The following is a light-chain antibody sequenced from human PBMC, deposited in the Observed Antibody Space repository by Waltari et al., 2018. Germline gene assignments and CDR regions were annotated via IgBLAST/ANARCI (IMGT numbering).Light chain of an antibody. CDR3: ASYVNSFALV. J-gene: IGLJ2*01. CDR1: PSDIGASDL. V-gene: IGLV2-14*01. CDR2: EVK. Sequence: HSALTQPASVSGSPGQSISIPCAGTPSDIGASDLVSWYQKYPGKAPQLIIYEVKNRPSEISPRFSASKSGDTAALTISGLQAEDEAEYYCASYVNSFALVFGGGTKVSVL.